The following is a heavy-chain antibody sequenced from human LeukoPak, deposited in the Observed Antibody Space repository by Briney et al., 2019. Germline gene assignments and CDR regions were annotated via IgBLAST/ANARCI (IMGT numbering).Heavy chain of an antibody. CDR3: AKSVAIYFYYGLDV. J-gene: IGHJ6*02. V-gene: IGHV3-23*01. Sequence: GGSLRLSCAASGFTFSSYWMSWVRQTPGKGLEWASAISGSGSSTYYADSVKGRFTISRDNPKNTLFLQMNSLRAEDTAPYYCAKSVAIYFYYGLDVWGQGATVTVSS. D-gene: IGHD3-3*01. CDR2: ISGSGSST. CDR1: GFTFSSYW.